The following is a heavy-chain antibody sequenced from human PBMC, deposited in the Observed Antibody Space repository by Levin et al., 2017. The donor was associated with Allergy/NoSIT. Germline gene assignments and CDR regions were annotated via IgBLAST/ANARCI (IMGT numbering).Heavy chain of an antibody. D-gene: IGHD3-10*01. V-gene: IGHV2-5*02. CDR2: IYGDDDK. CDR1: GFSLTTIGVG. Sequence: SGPTLVKPTQTLTLTCTFSGFSLTTIGVGVGWIRQPPGKALEWLALIYGDDDKRYSPSLKSRLTIGKDTSKNRVVLTMTNMDPVDTATYYCATYYYGSENYRWLFYWGQGTLVTVSS. J-gene: IGHJ4*02. CDR3: ATYYYGSENYRWLFY.